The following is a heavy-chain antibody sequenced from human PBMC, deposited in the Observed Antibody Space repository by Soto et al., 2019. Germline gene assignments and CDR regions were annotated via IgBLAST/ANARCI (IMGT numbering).Heavy chain of an antibody. D-gene: IGHD3-3*01. CDR1: GYTFTDYY. V-gene: IGHV1-2*02. CDR2: INPNSGAT. CDR3: ARAWIFGAGGSFYYYYGMDV. J-gene: IGHJ6*02. Sequence: ASVKVSCKASGYTFTDYYLYWVRQAPGQGLEWMGWINPNSGATNYAQKFQGRVTITADESTSTAYMELSSLRSEDTAVYYCARAWIFGAGGSFYYYYGMDVWGQGTTVTVSS.